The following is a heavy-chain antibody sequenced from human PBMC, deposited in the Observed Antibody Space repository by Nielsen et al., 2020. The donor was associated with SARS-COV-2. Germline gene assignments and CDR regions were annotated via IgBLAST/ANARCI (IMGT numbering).Heavy chain of an antibody. V-gene: IGHV1-46*01. D-gene: IGHD6-6*01. J-gene: IGHJ6*03. CDR3: ARDILVMDSSSSFNYMDV. Sequence: SVQVSCKASGYTFTSYYMHWVRQAPGQGLEWMGIINPSGGSTSYAQKFQGRVTMTRDTSTSTVYMELSSLRSEDTAVYYCARDILVMDSSSSFNYMDVWGKGTTVTVSS. CDR2: INPSGGST. CDR1: GYTFTSYY.